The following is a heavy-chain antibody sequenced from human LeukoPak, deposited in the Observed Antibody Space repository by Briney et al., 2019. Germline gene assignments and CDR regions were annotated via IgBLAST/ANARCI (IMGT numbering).Heavy chain of an antibody. CDR3: ARGGTFVSDY. CDR1: GFTFSTFW. Sequence: GGSLRLSCAASGFTFSTFWMSWVRQAPGKGLEWVANINQDGSEKYYVGSMRGRFTVSRDNAKNSLYLQMDSLRAEDTAVYYCARGGTFVSDYWGQGTLVTVSS. D-gene: IGHD1-1*01. CDR2: INQDGSEK. J-gene: IGHJ4*02. V-gene: IGHV3-7*01.